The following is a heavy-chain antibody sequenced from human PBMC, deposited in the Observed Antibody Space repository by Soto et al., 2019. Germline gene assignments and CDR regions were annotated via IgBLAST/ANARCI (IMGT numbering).Heavy chain of an antibody. D-gene: IGHD5-12*01. Sequence: EVQLVESGGGLVQPGRSLRLSCAASGFTFDDFAMHWVRQAPGKGLEWVSGISWNRGSIGYADSVKGRFTISRDSAKSSLYLQMNRLRAEDTALYYCAKAWDGYNSIADWGQGTLVTVSS. CDR2: ISWNRGSI. J-gene: IGHJ4*02. CDR3: AKAWDGYNSIAD. V-gene: IGHV3-9*01. CDR1: GFTFDDFA.